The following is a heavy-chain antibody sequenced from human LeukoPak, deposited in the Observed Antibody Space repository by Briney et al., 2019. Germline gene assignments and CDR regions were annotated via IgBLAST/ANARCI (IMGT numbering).Heavy chain of an antibody. CDR3: ARDLQLLWFGEYYFDY. V-gene: IGHV3-7*01. J-gene: IGHJ4*02. D-gene: IGHD3-10*01. Sequence: PGGSLRLSCAASGFTFSSYWMSWVRQAPGKGLEWVANIKQDGSEKYYVDSVKGRFSISRDKAKNSLYLQMNSLRAEDTAVYYCARDLQLLWFGEYYFDYWGQGTLVTVSS. CDR2: IKQDGSEK. CDR1: GFTFSSYW.